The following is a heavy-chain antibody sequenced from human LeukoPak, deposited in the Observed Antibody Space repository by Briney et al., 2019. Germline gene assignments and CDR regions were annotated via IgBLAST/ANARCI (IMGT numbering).Heavy chain of an antibody. CDR1: GFTFDDYA. Sequence: GGSLRLSCAASGFTFDDYAMHWVRQAPGKGLEWVSGISWNSGSIGYADSVKGRFTISRDNAKNSLYLQMNSLRAEDTALYYCAKDTAEDYYGSGADYWGQGTLVTVSS. D-gene: IGHD3-10*01. J-gene: IGHJ4*02. CDR2: ISWNSGSI. CDR3: AKDTAEDYYGSGADY. V-gene: IGHV3-9*01.